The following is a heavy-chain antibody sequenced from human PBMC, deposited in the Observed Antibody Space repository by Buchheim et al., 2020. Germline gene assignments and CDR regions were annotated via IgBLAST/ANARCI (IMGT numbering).Heavy chain of an antibody. V-gene: IGHV3-30*18. Sequence: QVQLVESGGGVVQPGRSLRLSCAASGFTFSSYGMHWVRQAPGKGLEWVAVISYDGSNKYYADSVKGRFTISRDNSKKTLYLQMNSLRAEDTAVYYCAKDRRYQPPYYGMDVWGQGTT. CDR2: ISYDGSNK. J-gene: IGHJ6*02. CDR1: GFTFSSYG. D-gene: IGHD2-2*01. CDR3: AKDRRYQPPYYGMDV.